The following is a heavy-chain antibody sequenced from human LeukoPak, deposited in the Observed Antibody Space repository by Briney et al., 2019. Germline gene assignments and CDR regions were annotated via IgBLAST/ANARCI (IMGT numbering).Heavy chain of an antibody. CDR1: GGTFSSYT. V-gene: IGHV1-69*02. D-gene: IGHD6-13*01. Sequence: SVKVSCKASGGTFSSYTISWVRQAPGQGLEWMGRIIPILGIANYAQKFQGRVTITADKSTSTAYMELSSLRSEDTAVYYCARSMPGWSSSWYLGYWGQGTLVTVSS. J-gene: IGHJ4*02. CDR2: IIPILGIA. CDR3: ARSMPGWSSSWYLGY.